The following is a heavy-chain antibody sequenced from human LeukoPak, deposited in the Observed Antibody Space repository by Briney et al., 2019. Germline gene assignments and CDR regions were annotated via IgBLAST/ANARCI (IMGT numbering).Heavy chain of an antibody. J-gene: IGHJ4*02. V-gene: IGHV3-30*02. Sequence: PGGSLRLSCAASGFTFSSYGMHWVRQAPGKGLEWVAFIRYDGSSKYYADSVKGRFTNSRDNSKNTLYLQMNSLRAEDTAVYYCARDPAGSSRNYWGQGTLVTVSS. CDR3: ARDPAGSSRNY. CDR1: GFTFSSYG. D-gene: IGHD6-13*01. CDR2: IRYDGSSK.